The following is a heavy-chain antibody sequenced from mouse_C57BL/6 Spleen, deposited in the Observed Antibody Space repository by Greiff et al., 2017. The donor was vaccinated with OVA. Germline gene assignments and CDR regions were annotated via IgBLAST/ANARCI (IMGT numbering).Heavy chain of an antibody. D-gene: IGHD4-1*01. CDR1: GYTFTSYW. CDR3: ARSNWDEGNY. J-gene: IGHJ2*01. V-gene: IGHV1-50*01. Sequence: QVQLQQPGAELVKPGASVKLSCKASGYTFTSYWMQWVKQRPGQGLEWIGEIDPSDSYTNYNQKFKGKATLTVDTSSCTAYMQLSSLTSEDSAVYYCARSNWDEGNYWGQGTTLTVSS. CDR2: IDPSDSYT.